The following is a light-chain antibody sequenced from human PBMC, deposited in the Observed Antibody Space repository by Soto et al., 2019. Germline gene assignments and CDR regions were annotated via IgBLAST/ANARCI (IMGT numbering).Light chain of an antibody. CDR3: GSYTTSITVI. J-gene: IGLJ2*01. CDR2: AVS. CDR1: SSDVGDHNS. Sequence: QSVLTQPASVSGSPGQSITISCTGTSSDVGDHNSVSWYQQQPGKAPKLMIYAVSNRPSGVSNRFSGSKSGNTASLTISGLQAEDEADYYCGSYTTSITVIFGGGTKVTV. V-gene: IGLV2-14*03.